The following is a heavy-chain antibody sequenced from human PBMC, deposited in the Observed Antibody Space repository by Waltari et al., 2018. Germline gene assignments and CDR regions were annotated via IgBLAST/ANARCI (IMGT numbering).Heavy chain of an antibody. V-gene: IGHV1-69*05. CDR1: GGTFSSYA. D-gene: IGHD2-15*01. CDR3: ARSYIVVVVAATLAHGMDV. Sequence: QVQLVQSGAEVKKPGSSVKVSCKASGGTFSSYAISWVRQAPGQGLEWMGRIIPIFGTANYAQKFQGRVTMTRDTSTSTVYMELSSLRSEDTAVYYCARSYIVVVVAATLAHGMDVWGQGTTVTVSS. J-gene: IGHJ6*02. CDR2: IIPIFGTA.